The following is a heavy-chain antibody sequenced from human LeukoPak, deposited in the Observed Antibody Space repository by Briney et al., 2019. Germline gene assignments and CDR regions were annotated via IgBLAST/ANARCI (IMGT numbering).Heavy chain of an antibody. D-gene: IGHD3-22*01. CDR3: ARDRGDYYDSSGAPFDP. V-gene: IGHV1-2*06. CDR1: GYTFTGYY. CDR2: INPNSGGT. Sequence: ASVTVSCKASGYTFTGYYMHWVRQAPGQGLEWMGRINPNSGGTNYAQKFQGRVTMTRDTSISTAYMELSRLRSDDTAVYYCARDRGDYYDSSGAPFDPWGQGTLVTVSS. J-gene: IGHJ5*02.